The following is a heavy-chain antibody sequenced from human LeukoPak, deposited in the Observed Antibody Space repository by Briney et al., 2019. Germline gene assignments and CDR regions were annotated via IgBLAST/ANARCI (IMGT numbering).Heavy chain of an antibody. J-gene: IGHJ4*02. CDR1: GFTFSSYA. Sequence: PGGSLRLSCTASGFTFSSYAMSWVRQAPGKGLEWVSGISGSGGSTYYADSVKGRFTISRDNSKNTLYLQTNSLRAEDTAIYYCAKVLQTPSYYFDYWGQGTLVTVSS. V-gene: IGHV3-23*01. CDR3: AKVLQTPSYYFDY. CDR2: ISGSGGST. D-gene: IGHD2/OR15-2a*01.